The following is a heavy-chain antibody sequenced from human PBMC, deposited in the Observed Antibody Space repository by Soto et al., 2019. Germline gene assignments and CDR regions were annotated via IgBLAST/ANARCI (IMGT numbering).Heavy chain of an antibody. J-gene: IGHJ6*02. D-gene: IGHD4-17*01. CDR2: INHSGST. CDR1: GGSFSGYY. V-gene: IGHV4-34*01. CDR3: ATAKDPRYGDYGPPRKSGMDV. Sequence: SETLSLTCAVYGGSFSGYYWSWIRQPPGKGLEWIGEINHSGSTNYNPSLKSRVTISVDTSKNQFSLKLSSVNAADTAVYYCATAKDPRYGDYGPPRKSGMDVWGQGTKVTV.